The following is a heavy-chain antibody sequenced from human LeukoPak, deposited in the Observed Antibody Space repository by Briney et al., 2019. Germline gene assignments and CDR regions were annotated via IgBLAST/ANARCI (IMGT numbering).Heavy chain of an antibody. CDR3: ASAAVWLAFVN. J-gene: IGHJ4*02. V-gene: IGHV4-59*08. CDR2: IHYSGTT. Sequence: SETLSLTCTVSGGSISSYYWSWIRQPPGKGLEWIGYIHYSGTTNYNLSLKSRVTISVDTSKNQFFLKLSSVTSADTAVYYCASAAVWLAFVNWGQGTLVTVSS. CDR1: GGSISSYY. D-gene: IGHD3-10*01.